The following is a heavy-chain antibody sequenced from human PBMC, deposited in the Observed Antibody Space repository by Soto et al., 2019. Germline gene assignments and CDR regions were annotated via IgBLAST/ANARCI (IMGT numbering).Heavy chain of an antibody. V-gene: IGHV3-21*06. Sequence: GGSLRLSCAASGFTFTSYTMNWVRQAPGKGLEWVSSISSSSDYIYYADSVKGRVTISRDNAKNSLFLDMNSLTGEDTAVYYCAGARVYATGPLDFWGQGTLVTVSS. CDR3: AGARVYATGPLDF. J-gene: IGHJ4*02. CDR1: GFTFTSYT. D-gene: IGHD6-13*01. CDR2: ISSSSDYI.